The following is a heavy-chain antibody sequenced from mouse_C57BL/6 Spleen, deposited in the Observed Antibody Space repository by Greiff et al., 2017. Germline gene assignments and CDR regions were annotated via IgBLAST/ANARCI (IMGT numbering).Heavy chain of an antibody. CDR2: IDPSDSYT. V-gene: IGHV1-50*01. Sequence: QVQLKQPGAELVKPGASVKLSCKASGYTFTSYWMQWVKQRPGQGLEWIGEIDPSDSYTNYNQKFKGKATLTVDTSSSTAYMQLSSLTSEDSAVYYCARQGGTLYAMDYWGQGTSVTVSS. CDR3: ARQGGTLYAMDY. CDR1: GYTFTSYW. D-gene: IGHD3-3*01. J-gene: IGHJ4*01.